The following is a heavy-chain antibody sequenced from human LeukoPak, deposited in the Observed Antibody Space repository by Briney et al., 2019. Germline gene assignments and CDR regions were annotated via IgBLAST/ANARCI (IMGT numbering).Heavy chain of an antibody. CDR2: INPNSGGT. CDR3: ASSLEGSGYDWNY. J-gene: IGHJ4*02. V-gene: IGHV1-2*02. CDR1: GYTSTGYY. D-gene: IGHD5-12*01. Sequence: ASLKVSCKASGYTSTGYYMHWVRHAPGQGLEWMGWINPNSGGTNYAQKFQGRVTMTRDTSISTAYMELSRLRSDDTAVYYCASSLEGSGYDWNYWGQGTLVTVSS.